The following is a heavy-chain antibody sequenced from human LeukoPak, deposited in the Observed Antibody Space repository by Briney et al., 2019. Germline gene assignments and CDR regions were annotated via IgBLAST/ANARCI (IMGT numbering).Heavy chain of an antibody. CDR3: ARVGWLYYFDY. J-gene: IGHJ4*02. Sequence: SETLSLTCTVSGGSISSGGYYWSWIRQHPGRGLEWIGYIYYSGSTYYNPSLKSRVTISVDASKNQFSLKLSSVTAADTAVYYCARVGWLYYFDYWGQGTLVTVSS. D-gene: IGHD3-10*01. CDR1: GGSISSGGYY. V-gene: IGHV4-31*03. CDR2: IYYSGST.